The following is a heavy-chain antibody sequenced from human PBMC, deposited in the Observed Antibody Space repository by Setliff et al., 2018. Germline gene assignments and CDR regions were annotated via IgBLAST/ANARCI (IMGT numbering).Heavy chain of an antibody. D-gene: IGHD2-15*01. CDR1: GFTFSSYA. V-gene: IGHV3-64D*09. CDR2: ISSNGGST. Sequence: GGSLRLSCSASGFTFSSYAMHWVRQAPGKGLEYVSAISSNGGSTYYADSVKGRFTISRDNSKNTLHLQMSSLRAEGTAVYYCVKGYCSGGSCYLGAFDIWGQRDHGHRLL. J-gene: IGHJ3*02. CDR3: VKGYCSGGSCYLGAFDI.